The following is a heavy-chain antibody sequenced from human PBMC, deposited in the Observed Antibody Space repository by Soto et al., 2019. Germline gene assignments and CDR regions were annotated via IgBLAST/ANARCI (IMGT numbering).Heavy chain of an antibody. D-gene: IGHD3-10*01. J-gene: IGHJ6*02. Sequence: SVKVSCKASGGTFSSYAISWVLQAPGQGLEWMGGIIPIFGTANYAQKFQGRVTITADESTSTAYMELSSLRSEDTAVYYCARDKSDGYGSGSPYGMDVWGQGTTVTVSS. CDR1: GGTFSSYA. V-gene: IGHV1-69*13. CDR3: ARDKSDGYGSGSPYGMDV. CDR2: IIPIFGTA.